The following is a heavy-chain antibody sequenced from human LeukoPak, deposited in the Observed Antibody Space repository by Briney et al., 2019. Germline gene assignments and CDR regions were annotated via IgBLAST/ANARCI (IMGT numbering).Heavy chain of an antibody. V-gene: IGHV4-59*08. J-gene: IGHJ4*02. D-gene: IGHD3-16*01. CDR2: IYYCGST. CDR3: VGGELGTVDY. Sequence: SETLSLTCAVSGGSISSYYWSWIRQPPGKGLEWIGYIYYCGSTNYNPSLKSRVTISVDTSKNQFSLKLSSVTAADTAVYYCVGGELGTVDYWGQGTLVTVSS. CDR1: GGSISSYY.